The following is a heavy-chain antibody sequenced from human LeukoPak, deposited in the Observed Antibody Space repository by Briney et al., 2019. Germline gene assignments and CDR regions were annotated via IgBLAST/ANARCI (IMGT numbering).Heavy chain of an antibody. CDR2: KWYDVSNK. V-gene: IGHV3-33*01. CDR1: GFTFSSYG. J-gene: IGHJ1*01. Sequence: GGSLRLSCAASGFTFSSYGMHWVRQAPGKGLEGVAVKWYDVSNKYYGDYVKGRFTISRDNSKKTLYLQMNSLRVEDTAVYYCERGDGYNDAEYLQHWGQGTLVTVS. CDR3: ERGDGYNDAEYLQH. D-gene: IGHD5-24*01.